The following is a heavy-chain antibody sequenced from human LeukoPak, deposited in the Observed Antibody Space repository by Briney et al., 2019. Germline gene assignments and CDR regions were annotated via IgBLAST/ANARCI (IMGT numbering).Heavy chain of an antibody. D-gene: IGHD2-2*01. Sequence: SETLSLTCAVYGGSFSGYYWSWIRQPPGKGLEWIGEINHSGSNNYNPSLKSRVTISVDTSKNQFSLKLSSVTAADTAVYYCARRCSSTSCYRSWLGERRYYFDYWGQGTLVTVSS. CDR1: GGSFSGYY. V-gene: IGHV4-34*01. CDR3: ARRCSSTSCYRSWLGERRYYFDY. J-gene: IGHJ4*02. CDR2: INHSGSN.